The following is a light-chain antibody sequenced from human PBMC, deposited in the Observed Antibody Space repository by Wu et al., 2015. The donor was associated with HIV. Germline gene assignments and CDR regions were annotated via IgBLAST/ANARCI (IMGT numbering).Light chain of an antibody. CDR1: QSISSW. V-gene: IGKV1-5*03. CDR2: KAS. Sequence: QMTQSPSTLSASVGDRVTITCRASQSISSWLAWYQQKPGKAPKLLIYKASSLESGVPSRFSGSGSGTEFTLTISSLQPDDFATYYCQQYNSYPLTFGGGTKVRSN. CDR3: QQYNSYPLT. J-gene: IGKJ4*01.